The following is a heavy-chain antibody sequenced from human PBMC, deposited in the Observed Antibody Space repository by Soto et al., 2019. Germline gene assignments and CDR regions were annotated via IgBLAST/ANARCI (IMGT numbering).Heavy chain of an antibody. CDR1: GFTFSSYG. V-gene: IGHV3-23*01. D-gene: IGHD5-18*01. Sequence: GGSLRLSCEASGFTFSSYGMGWVRQAPGKGLAWVSGFSGDGGTTSYADSVKGRFTISRDNFKNTLYLLMNSLRAEDTAVYYCVKSRIQLWVRSAFDIWGQGTMVTVSS. CDR2: FSGDGGTT. CDR3: VKSRIQLWVRSAFDI. J-gene: IGHJ3*02.